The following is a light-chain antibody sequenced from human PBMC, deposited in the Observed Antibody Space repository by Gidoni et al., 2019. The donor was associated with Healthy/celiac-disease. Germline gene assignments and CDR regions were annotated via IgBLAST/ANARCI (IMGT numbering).Light chain of an antibody. CDR1: QSLVYSDGNTY. CDR3: MQGTHWLPLT. V-gene: IGKV2-30*01. Sequence: DVVRTQSPLSLPVTLGQPATISCRSSQSLVYSDGNTYLNWFQQRPGQSPRRLIYKVSNRDSGVPDRFSGSGSGTDFTLKISRVEAEDVGVYYCMQGTHWLPLTFGQGTTVEIK. CDR2: KVS. J-gene: IGKJ1*01.